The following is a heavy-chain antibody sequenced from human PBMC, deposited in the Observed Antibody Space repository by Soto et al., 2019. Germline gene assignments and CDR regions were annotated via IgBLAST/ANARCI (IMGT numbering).Heavy chain of an antibody. J-gene: IGHJ6*02. CDR2: ISAYNGNT. CDR3: ARDQPIQGAAINYGMDV. CDR1: GYTFTSYG. Sequence: QVQLVQSGAEVKKPGASVKVSCKASGYTFTSYGISWVRQAPGQGLEWMGWISAYNGNTNYAQKLQGRVTMTTDTPTSTAYMELRSLRSDDTAVYYCARDQPIQGAAINYGMDVWGQGTTVTVSS. V-gene: IGHV1-18*01. D-gene: IGHD6-25*01.